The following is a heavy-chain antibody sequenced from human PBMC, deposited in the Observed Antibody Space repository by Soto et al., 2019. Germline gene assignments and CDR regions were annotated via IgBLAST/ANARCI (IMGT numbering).Heavy chain of an antibody. CDR1: GGSFSGYY. D-gene: IGHD3-10*01. J-gene: IGHJ4*02. CDR2: INHSGST. V-gene: IGHV4-34*01. Sequence: PSETPSLTCAVYGGSFSGYYWSWIRQPPGKGLEWIGEINHSGSTNYNPSLKSRVTISVDTSKNQFSLKLSSVTAADTAVYYCARFRAEYYFDYWGQGTLVTVSS. CDR3: ARFRAEYYFDY.